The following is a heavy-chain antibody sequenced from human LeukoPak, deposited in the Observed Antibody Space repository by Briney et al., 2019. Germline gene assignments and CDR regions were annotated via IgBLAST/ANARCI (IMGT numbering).Heavy chain of an antibody. V-gene: IGHV3-21*01. CDR1: GFTLSDYH. D-gene: IGHD5-12*01. CDR2: ITTISHYI. CDR3: ARDARGYSGYDDYYYYYGMDV. Sequence: PGGSLRLSCAASGFTLSDYHMNWVRQAPGKGLEWLPSITTISHYIYYAGAVRGRFTISRDNAKNSLYLQMNSLRAEDTAVYYCARDARGYSGYDDYYYYYGMDVWGQGTTVTVSS. J-gene: IGHJ6*02.